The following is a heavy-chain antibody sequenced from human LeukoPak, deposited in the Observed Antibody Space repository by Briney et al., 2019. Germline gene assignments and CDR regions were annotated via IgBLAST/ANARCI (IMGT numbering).Heavy chain of an antibody. D-gene: IGHD2-15*01. Sequence: QTLSLTCTFSGFSLSTSGMRVSWIRQPPGKALEWLARIDWDDDKFYSTPLKTRLTISKDTSKNQVVLTMTNMDPVDTATYYCARMVSAYCSGGSCYGFDYWGQGTLVTVSS. CDR2: IDWDDDK. CDR1: GFSLSTSGMR. V-gene: IGHV2-70*04. J-gene: IGHJ4*02. CDR3: ARMVSAYCSGGSCYGFDY.